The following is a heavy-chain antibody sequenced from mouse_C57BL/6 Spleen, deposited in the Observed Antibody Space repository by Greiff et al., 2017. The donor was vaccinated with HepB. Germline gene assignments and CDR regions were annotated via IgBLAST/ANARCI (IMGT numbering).Heavy chain of an antibody. D-gene: IGHD1-1*01. J-gene: IGHJ1*03. CDR1: GYTFTSYW. V-gene: IGHV1-64*01. Sequence: QVQLQQSGAELVKPGASVKLSCKASGYTFTSYWMHWVKQRPGQGLEWIGMIHPNSGSTNYNEKFKSKATLTVDKSSSTAYMQLSSLTSEDSAVYYCARSGYYYGSSYDWYFDVWGTGTTVTVSS. CDR2: IHPNSGST. CDR3: ARSGYYYGSSYDWYFDV.